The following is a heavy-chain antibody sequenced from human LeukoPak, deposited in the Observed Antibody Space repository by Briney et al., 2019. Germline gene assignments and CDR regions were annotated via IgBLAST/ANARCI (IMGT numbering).Heavy chain of an antibody. CDR2: IAYDGSNK. V-gene: IGHV3-30*04. J-gene: IGHJ4*02. CDR1: GFTFSSYA. Sequence: LSGGSLRLSCAASGFTFSSYAMHWVRQAPGKGLEWVAVIAYDGSNKYYADSVKGRFTISRDNSKNTLYLQMNSLRAEDTAVYYCGRDRGTRDGYNALFDYWGQGTLVTVSS. D-gene: IGHD5-24*01. CDR3: GRDRGTRDGYNALFDY.